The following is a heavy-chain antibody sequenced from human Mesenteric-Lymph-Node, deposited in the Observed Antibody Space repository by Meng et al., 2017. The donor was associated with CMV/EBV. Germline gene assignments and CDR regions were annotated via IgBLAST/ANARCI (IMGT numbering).Heavy chain of an antibody. V-gene: IGHV1-2*02. J-gene: IGHJ4*02. D-gene: IGHD4-17*01. CDR2: INPNSGGT. CDR1: GYTFTSYY. Sequence: SGYTFTSYYVHWVRQAPGQGLEWMGWINPNSGGTNYAQKFQGRVTMTRDTSISTVYMELSRLTSDDTAVYYCARTLGFHNYGDYGFWGQGTLVTVSS. CDR3: ARTLGFHNYGDYGF.